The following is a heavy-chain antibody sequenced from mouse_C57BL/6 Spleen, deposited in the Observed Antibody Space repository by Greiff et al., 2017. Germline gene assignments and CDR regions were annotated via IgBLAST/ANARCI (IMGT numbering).Heavy chain of an antibody. Sequence: QVQLQQSGAELVKPGASVKLSCKASGYTFTSYWMQWVKQRPGQGLEWIGELDPSDSYTNYNQKFKGKATLTVDKSSSTAYMQLSSLTSEDSAVYYCARGGSYDGYYVWFAYWGQGTLVTVSA. V-gene: IGHV1-50*01. CDR2: LDPSDSYT. D-gene: IGHD2-3*01. J-gene: IGHJ3*01. CDR1: GYTFTSYW. CDR3: ARGGSYDGYYVWFAY.